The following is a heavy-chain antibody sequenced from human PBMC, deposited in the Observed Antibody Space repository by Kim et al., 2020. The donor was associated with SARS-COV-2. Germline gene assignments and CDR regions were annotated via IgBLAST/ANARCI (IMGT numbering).Heavy chain of an antibody. CDR3: VRDWGWGTAITPGDF. V-gene: IGHV3-30*03. CDR1: GFTFSSYG. Sequence: GGSLRLSCAASGFTFSSYGMHWVRQAPGKGLEWVALITFDGSNQYYTDSVKGRFTISRDNSQNTLYLQMNILRVEDTAVYYCVRDWGWGTAITPGDFWGQGTLVTVSS. J-gene: IGHJ4*02. CDR2: ITFDGSNQ. D-gene: IGHD3-16*01.